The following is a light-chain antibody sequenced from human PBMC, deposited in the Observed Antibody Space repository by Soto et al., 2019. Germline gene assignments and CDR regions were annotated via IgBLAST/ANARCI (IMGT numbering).Light chain of an antibody. V-gene: IGLV2-8*01. CDR2: EVT. J-gene: IGLJ3*02. CDR1: SSDVGQFNF. Sequence: QSVLTQPPSASGSPGQSVTISCTGTSSDVGQFNFVSWYQQHPGKGPKLLIYEVTKRPSGVPDRFSGSKSGNTASLTVSGLQAEDEADYYCNSYASNKILVFGGGTKVTVL. CDR3: NSYASNKILV.